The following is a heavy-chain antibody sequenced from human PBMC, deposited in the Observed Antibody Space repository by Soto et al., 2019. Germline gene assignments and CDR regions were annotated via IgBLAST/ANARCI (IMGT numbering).Heavy chain of an antibody. CDR3: ARGRETWYNWFDP. V-gene: IGHV1-69*01. D-gene: IGHD2-8*01. J-gene: IGHJ5*02. CDR1: GGTFSRYA. Sequence: SGNVSCKAYGGTFSRYAISWVRQAPGQGLEWMGGIIPIFGTANYAQKFQGRVTITADESTSAAYMELSSLRSEDTAVYYCARGRETWYNWFDPWGQGTLVTTS. CDR2: IIPIFGTA.